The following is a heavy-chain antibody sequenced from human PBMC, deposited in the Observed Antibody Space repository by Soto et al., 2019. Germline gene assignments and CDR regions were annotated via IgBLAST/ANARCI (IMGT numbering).Heavy chain of an antibody. CDR2: IRSKANSYAT. J-gene: IGHJ4*02. V-gene: IGHV3-73*01. Sequence: GGSLRLSCAASGFTFIGSAIHWVRQASGKGLEWVGRIRSKANSYATAYAASVKGRFTISRDDSKKTAYLQMNSLKTEDTAVYSCTRHISSIAANDYLGQLTLVEFSS. D-gene: IGHD6-6*01. CDR1: GFTFIGSA. CDR3: TRHISSIAANDY.